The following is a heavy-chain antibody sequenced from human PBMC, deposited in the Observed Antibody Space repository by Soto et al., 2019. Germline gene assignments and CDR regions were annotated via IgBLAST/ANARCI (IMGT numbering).Heavy chain of an antibody. V-gene: IGHV1-3*01. D-gene: IGHD6-13*01. CDR3: ARDPPYSSSWYQRGGAFDY. Sequence: VASVKVSCKASGYTFTSYAMHWVRQAPGQRLEWMGWINAGNGNTKYSQKFQGRVTITRDTSASTAYMELSSLRSEDTAVYYCARDPPYSSSWYQRGGAFDYWGRGTLGTSPQ. CDR2: INAGNGNT. CDR1: GYTFTSYA. J-gene: IGHJ4*02.